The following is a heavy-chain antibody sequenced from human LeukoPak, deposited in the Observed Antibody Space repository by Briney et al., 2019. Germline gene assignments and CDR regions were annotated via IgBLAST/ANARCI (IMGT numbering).Heavy chain of an antibody. Sequence: HPGGSLRLSCAASGFTFSNYGMHWVRQAPGKGLEWVAVIWYDGTNKYHADSVKGRFTISRDNFKSTLYLQMNILRAEDTAVYYCARWYYYESRGYLGYWGQGTLCTVSS. J-gene: IGHJ4*02. CDR2: IWYDGTNK. CDR3: ARWYYYESRGYLGY. CDR1: GFTFSNYG. V-gene: IGHV3-33*01. D-gene: IGHD3-22*01.